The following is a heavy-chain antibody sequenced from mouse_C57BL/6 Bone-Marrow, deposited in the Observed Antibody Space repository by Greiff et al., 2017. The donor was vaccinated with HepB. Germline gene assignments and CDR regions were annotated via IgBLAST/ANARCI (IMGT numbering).Heavy chain of an antibody. CDR2: IWVGGST. Sequence: VMLVESGPGLAAPSQSLSITCTVSGFSLTSYGLDWVRQPPGKGLEWLGVIWVGGSTNYNSALMSRMSISKDNTKSQIFLKMNSMQTDDTAMYYCAERGSGYVRFAYWGPGTLVTVSA. V-gene: IGHV2-9*01. CDR1: GFSLTSYG. J-gene: IGHJ3*01. D-gene: IGHD3-2*02. CDR3: AERGSGYVRFAY.